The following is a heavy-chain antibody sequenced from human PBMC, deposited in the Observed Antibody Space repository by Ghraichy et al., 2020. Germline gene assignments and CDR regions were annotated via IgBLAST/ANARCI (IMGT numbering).Heavy chain of an antibody. CDR1: GFTFSSYA. CDR3: ARASPDCSSTSCYHPYYYYGMDV. J-gene: IGHJ6*02. Sequence: GESLNISCAASGFTFSSYAMHWVRQAPGKGLEWVAVISYDGSNKYYADSVKGRFTISRDNSKNTLYLQMTSLRAEDTAVYYCARASPDCSSTSCYHPYYYYGMDVWGQGTTVTVSS. CDR2: ISYDGSNK. V-gene: IGHV3-30*01. D-gene: IGHD2-2*01.